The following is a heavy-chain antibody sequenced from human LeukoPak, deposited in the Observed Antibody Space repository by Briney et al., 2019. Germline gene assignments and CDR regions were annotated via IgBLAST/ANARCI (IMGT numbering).Heavy chain of an antibody. Sequence: GGSLGLSCVGSGFTFSKYGLHWVRQAPGKGLEWVTFIPNDGSHTYIADSVKGRITISRDSSKNTVFLKMNKLRVEDTGVYYCAKEGSVDSSGWYFDFWGQGTLVTVSS. D-gene: IGHD6-19*01. CDR1: GFTFSKYG. CDR3: AKEGSVDSSGWYFDF. V-gene: IGHV3-30*02. J-gene: IGHJ4*02. CDR2: IPNDGSHT.